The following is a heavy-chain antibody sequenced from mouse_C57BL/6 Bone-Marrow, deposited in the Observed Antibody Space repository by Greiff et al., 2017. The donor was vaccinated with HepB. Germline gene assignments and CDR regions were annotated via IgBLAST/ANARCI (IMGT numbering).Heavy chain of an antibody. D-gene: IGHD2-5*01. CDR2: IRLKSDNYAT. Sequence: EVMLVESGGGLVQPGGSMKLSCVASGFTFSNYWMNWVRQSPEKGLEWVAQIRLKSDNYATHYAESVKGRFTISRDDSKSSVYLQMNNLRAEDTGIYYCTGTIVKCYAMDYWGQGTSVTVSS. J-gene: IGHJ4*01. V-gene: IGHV6-3*01. CDR3: TGTIVKCYAMDY. CDR1: GFTFSNYW.